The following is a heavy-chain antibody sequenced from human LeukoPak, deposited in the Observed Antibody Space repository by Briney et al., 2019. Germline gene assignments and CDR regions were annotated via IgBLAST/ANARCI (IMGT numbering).Heavy chain of an antibody. CDR3: AKDRRSTSYYFDY. J-gene: IGHJ4*02. CDR1: GFTFDDYA. D-gene: IGHD2-2*01. CDR2: ISWNSGSI. V-gene: IGHV3-9*01. Sequence: PGGSLRLSCAASGFTFDDYAMHWVRQAPGQGLEWVSGISWNSGSIGYADSVKGRFTISRDNAKNSLYLQMNSLRAEDTALYYCAKDRRSTSYYFDYWGQGTLVTVSS.